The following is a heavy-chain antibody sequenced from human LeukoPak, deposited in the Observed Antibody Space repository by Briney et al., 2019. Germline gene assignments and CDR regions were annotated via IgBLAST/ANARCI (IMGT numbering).Heavy chain of an antibody. CDR1: GFTFSRYA. CDR2: ISGCGGST. Sequence: GGSLRLSCAVSGFTFSRYAMSWVRQAPRKGLEWVSAISGCGGSTYYADSVKGRFTISRDNSKNTLSLQMNSLRAEDTAVYYCAKFGSSSSRRNYCYYMDVWGKGTTVTVSS. V-gene: IGHV3-23*01. CDR3: AKFGSSSSRRNYCYYMDV. D-gene: IGHD6-6*01. J-gene: IGHJ6*03.